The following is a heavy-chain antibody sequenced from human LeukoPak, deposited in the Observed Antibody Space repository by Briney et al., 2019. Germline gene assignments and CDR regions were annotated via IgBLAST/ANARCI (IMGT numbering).Heavy chain of an antibody. CDR1: GYSFTSYW. CDR2: ISPGDSDT. V-gene: IGHV5-51*01. Sequence: GESLKISCKGSGYSFTSYWIGWVRQMPGKGLEWMGIISPGDSDTRYSPSFQGQVTILADKSISTAYLQWSSLKASDTAMYYCARISSSRGIYYYYMDVWGKGTTVTVSS. CDR3: ARISSSRGIYYYYMDV. J-gene: IGHJ6*03. D-gene: IGHD6-6*01.